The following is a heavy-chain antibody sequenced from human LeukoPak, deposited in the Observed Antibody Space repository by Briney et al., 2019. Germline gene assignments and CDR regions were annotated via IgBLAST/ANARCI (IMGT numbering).Heavy chain of an antibody. CDR1: GFTFNTYT. Sequence: GSLRLSCAASGFTFNTYTMNWVRQPPGKGLEWIGSVDYSGNTYYRPSLKSRLTISLDTSKNQFFLKLNSVTAADTAVYYCARGGDIVVVPAAMAAGVWGQGTLVTVSS. CDR3: ARGGDIVVVPAAMAAGV. V-gene: IGHV4-59*12. D-gene: IGHD2-2*01. CDR2: VDYSGNT. J-gene: IGHJ4*02.